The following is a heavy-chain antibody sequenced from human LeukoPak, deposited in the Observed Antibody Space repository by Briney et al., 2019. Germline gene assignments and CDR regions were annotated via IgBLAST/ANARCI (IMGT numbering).Heavy chain of an antibody. J-gene: IGHJ6*03. CDR3: ARGSRFRLLYYYYMDV. V-gene: IGHV3-23*01. D-gene: IGHD3-22*01. CDR1: GFTFSSYG. CDR2: ISGSGGST. Sequence: PGGTLRLSCAASGFTFSSYGMSWVRQAPGKGLEWVSAISGSGGSTYYADSVKGRFTISRDNSKNTLYLQMNSLRAEDTAVYYCARGSRFRLLYYYYMDVWGKGTTVTVSS.